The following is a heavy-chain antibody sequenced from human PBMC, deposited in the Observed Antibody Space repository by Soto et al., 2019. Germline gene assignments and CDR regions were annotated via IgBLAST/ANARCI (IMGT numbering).Heavy chain of an antibody. J-gene: IGHJ5*02. D-gene: IGHD2-15*01. CDR2: MNPNSGET. V-gene: IGHV1-8*01. CDR3: ARVAVAARPRWYNWFDP. CDR1: GYTFTDYD. Sequence: QEQLVQSGAEVKKPGASVKVSCKTSGYTFTDYDINWVRQATGQGLEWIGWMNPNSGETGYAQKFQGRVTMTRSASLSTAYLELSCLRSEDMAVYYCARVAVAARPRWYNWFDPWGQGTLVTVSS.